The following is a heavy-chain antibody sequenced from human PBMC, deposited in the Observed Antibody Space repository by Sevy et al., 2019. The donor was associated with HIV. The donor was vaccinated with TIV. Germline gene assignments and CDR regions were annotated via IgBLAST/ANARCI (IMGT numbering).Heavy chain of an antibody. CDR2: ISTSTSTTTI. CDR1: GFTFNDYN. CDR3: ARAAGWFDA. J-gene: IGHJ5*02. V-gene: IGHV3-11*01. Sequence: GGSLRLSCAASGFTFNDYNLSWIRQAPGKGLEWVSYISTSTSTTTIYYADSVKGRFTISRDNAKNSIYLQMNSLRVDDTAVYYCARAAGWFDAWGQGTLVTDSS.